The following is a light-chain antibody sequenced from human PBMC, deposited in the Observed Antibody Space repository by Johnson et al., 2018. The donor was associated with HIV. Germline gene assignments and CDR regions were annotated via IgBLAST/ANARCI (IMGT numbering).Light chain of an antibody. CDR3: GTWVSSLRAPDI. J-gene: IGLJ1*01. CDR1: SSNIGNNY. CDR2: ANY. V-gene: IGLV1-51*01. Sequence: QSVLTQPPSVSAAPGQKVTISCSGSSSNIGNNYVSWYQHLPGTAPNLLLYANYTRPSGIPARFPGSRSGPSATLAITGLQTGDEADYYCGTWVSSLRAPDIVGTGTKVTVL.